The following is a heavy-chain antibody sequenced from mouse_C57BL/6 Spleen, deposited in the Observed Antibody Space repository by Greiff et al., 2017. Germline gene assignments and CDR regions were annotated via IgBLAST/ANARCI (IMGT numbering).Heavy chain of an antibody. CDR1: GYTFTSYW. CDR3: ARGMDY. Sequence: VKLQQPGAELVRPGTSVKLSCKASGYTFTSYWMHWVKQRPGQGLEWIGVIDPSDSYTNYNQKFKGKATLTVDTSSSTAYMQLSSLTSEDSAVYYCARGMDYWGQGTSVTVSS. V-gene: IGHV1-59*01. CDR2: IDPSDSYT. J-gene: IGHJ4*01.